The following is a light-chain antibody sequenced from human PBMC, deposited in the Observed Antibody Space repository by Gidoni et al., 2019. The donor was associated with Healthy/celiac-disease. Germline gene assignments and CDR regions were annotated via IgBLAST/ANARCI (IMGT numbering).Light chain of an antibody. CDR2: AAS. Sequence: DIQMTQSPSSLSASVGDRVTITCRASQSISSYLNWYQQKPGKAPKLLIYAASSLQSGVPSRFSGIGSGPDFTLTISSLQPDDFATYYCQQSYSTPTFGQGTKVEIK. V-gene: IGKV1-39*01. CDR1: QSISSY. CDR3: QQSYSTPT. J-gene: IGKJ1*01.